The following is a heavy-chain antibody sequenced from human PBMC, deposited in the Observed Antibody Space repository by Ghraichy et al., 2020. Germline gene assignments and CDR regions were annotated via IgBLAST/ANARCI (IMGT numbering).Heavy chain of an antibody. CDR1: GDSISSNNYY. CDR3: ATYKLNFDY. CDR2: IYYSGST. D-gene: IGHD1-1*01. Sequence: SETLSLTCTVSGDSISSNNYYWGWIRQPPGKGLEWIGSIYYSGSTSYNPSLTSRVTISVDTSKNQFSLKLSSVTAADTAVYYCATYKLNFDYWGQGTLVTVSS. J-gene: IGHJ4*02. V-gene: IGHV4-39*01.